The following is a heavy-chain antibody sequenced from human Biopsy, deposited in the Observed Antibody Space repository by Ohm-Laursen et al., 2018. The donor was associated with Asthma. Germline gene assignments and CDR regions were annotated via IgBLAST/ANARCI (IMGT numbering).Heavy chain of an antibody. Sequence: GSLRLSCAASGFTFGDYWMSWARQVPGKGLEWVANIKHDGSEKNHVDSLKGRFTISRDNAKNSLYLQMNSLRAEDTAVYYCARTFHFWSPYHAEHYQLWGQGTLVTVSS. CDR1: GFTFGDYW. CDR3: ARTFHFWSPYHAEHYQL. J-gene: IGHJ1*01. V-gene: IGHV3-7*01. CDR2: IKHDGSEK. D-gene: IGHD3-3*02.